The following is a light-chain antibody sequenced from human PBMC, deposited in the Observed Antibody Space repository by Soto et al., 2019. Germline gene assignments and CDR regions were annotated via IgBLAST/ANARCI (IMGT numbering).Light chain of an antibody. J-gene: IGLJ2*01. Sequence: QSALTQPPSASGTPGQSVTIPCTGTSSDVGDYNYVSWYQQHPGKAPKLMIYEVSRRPSGVPDRFSGSKSGNTASLTVSGLQDEDEADYYCSSNAGSNNLVFGGGTKLTVL. V-gene: IGLV2-8*01. CDR3: SSNAGSNNLV. CDR2: EVS. CDR1: SSDVGDYNY.